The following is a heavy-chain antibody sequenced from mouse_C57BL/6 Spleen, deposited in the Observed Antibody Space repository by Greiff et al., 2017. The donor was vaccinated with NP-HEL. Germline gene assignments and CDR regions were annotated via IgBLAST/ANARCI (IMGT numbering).Heavy chain of an antibody. J-gene: IGHJ4*01. Sequence: QVQLKESGAELARPGASVKMSCKASGYTFTSYTMHWVKQRPGQGLEWIGYINPSSGYTKYNQKFKDKATLTADKSSSTAYMQLSSLTSEDSAVYYCASVYYGNYRYAMDYWGQGTSVTVSS. D-gene: IGHD2-1*01. CDR1: GYTFTSYT. CDR2: INPSSGYT. V-gene: IGHV1-4*01. CDR3: ASVYYGNYRYAMDY.